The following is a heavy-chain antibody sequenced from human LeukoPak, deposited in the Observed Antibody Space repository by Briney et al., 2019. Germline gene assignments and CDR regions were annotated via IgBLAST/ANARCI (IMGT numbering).Heavy chain of an antibody. CDR1: GFTFSSYA. J-gene: IGHJ1*01. D-gene: IGHD3-3*01. CDR2: ISYDGSNK. CDR3: ARNGAFYDFWSGYYTEYFQH. Sequence: GRSLRLSCAASGFTFSSYAMHWVRQAPGKGLEWVAVISYDGSNKYYADSVKGRFTISRDNAKNSLYLQMNSLRAEDTAVYYCARNGAFYDFWSGYYTEYFQHWGQGTLVTVSS. V-gene: IGHV3-30-3*01.